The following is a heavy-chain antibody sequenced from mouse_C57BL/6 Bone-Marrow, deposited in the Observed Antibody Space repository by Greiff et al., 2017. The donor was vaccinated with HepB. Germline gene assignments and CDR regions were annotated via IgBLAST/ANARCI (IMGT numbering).Heavy chain of an antibody. D-gene: IGHD2-5*01. V-gene: IGHV1-55*01. CDR2: IYPGSGST. CDR1: GYTLTSYW. J-gene: IGHJ1*03. Sequence: QVQLQQPGAELVKPGASVKMSCKASGYTLTSYWITWVKQRPGQGLEWIGDIYPGSGSTNYNEKFTSKATLTVDTSSSTAYMQLSSLTSEDSAVYYWATIVKNFDVWGTGTTVTVSS. CDR3: ATIVKNFDV.